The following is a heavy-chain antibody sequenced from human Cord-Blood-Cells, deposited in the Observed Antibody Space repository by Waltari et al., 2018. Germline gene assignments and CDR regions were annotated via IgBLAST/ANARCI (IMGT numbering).Heavy chain of an antibody. Sequence: QVQLVQSGAEVKKHGSSVKVSCQASGGTFSSYAISWVRQAPGQGLEWMGGIIPIFGTANYAQKFQGRVTITADESTSTAYMELSSLRSEDTAVYYCARTIAAAVTYAFDIWGQGTMVTVSS. V-gene: IGHV1-69*01. J-gene: IGHJ3*02. CDR2: IIPIFGTA. D-gene: IGHD6-13*01. CDR1: GGTFSSYA. CDR3: ARTIAAAVTYAFDI.